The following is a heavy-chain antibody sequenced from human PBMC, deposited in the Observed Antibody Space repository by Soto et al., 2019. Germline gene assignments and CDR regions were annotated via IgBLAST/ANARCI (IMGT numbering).Heavy chain of an antibody. CDR1: GFTFSTYT. CDR3: ARGSVIATFS. J-gene: IGHJ5*02. V-gene: IGHV3-21*01. D-gene: IGHD2-21*01. CDR2: ITGSSDSI. Sequence: EVHLVESGGGLVKPGGSLRLSCAASGFTFSTYTMNWVRQAPWKGLEWVSSITGSSDSIYYADSLKGRFTISRDNAKNSLFLQMSRLRAEDTAVYYCARGSVIATFSWGQGTLVTVSS.